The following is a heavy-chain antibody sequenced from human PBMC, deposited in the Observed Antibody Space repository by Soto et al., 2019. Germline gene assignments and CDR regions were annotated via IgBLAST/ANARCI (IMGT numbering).Heavy chain of an antibody. V-gene: IGHV1-69*01. D-gene: IGHD6-13*01. CDR3: ARVRYSSSSWYYYGMDV. CDR2: IIPIFGTA. J-gene: IGHJ6*02. CDR1: GGTFSSYA. Sequence: QVQLVQSGAEVKKPGSSVKVSCKASGGTFSSYAISWVRQAPGQGLEWMGGIIPIFGTANYAQKFQGRVTITVDESTSTAYMELSSLRSEDTAVYYCARVRYSSSSWYYYGMDVWGQGTTVTVSS.